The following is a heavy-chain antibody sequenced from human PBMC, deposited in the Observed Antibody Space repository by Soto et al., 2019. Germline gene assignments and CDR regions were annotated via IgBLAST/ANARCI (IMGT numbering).Heavy chain of an antibody. V-gene: IGHV1-3*01. Sequence: ASVKVSCKASGYTFTSYAIHWVRQAPGQRLEWMGWINAGNGNTKYSQKLQGRVTMTTDTSTSTAYMELSSLRSEDTAVYYCAISTAGVITRVRGAPFDYWGQEPLVTVSS. D-gene: IGHD3-10*01. CDR2: INAGNGNT. CDR1: GYTFTSYA. CDR3: AISTAGVITRVRGAPFDY. J-gene: IGHJ4*02.